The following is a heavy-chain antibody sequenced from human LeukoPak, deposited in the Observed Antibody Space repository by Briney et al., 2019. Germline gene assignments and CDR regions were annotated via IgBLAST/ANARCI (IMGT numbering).Heavy chain of an antibody. V-gene: IGHV1-2*02. CDR2: INPNSGGT. CDR3: ARAVNYYDSSGYYY. Sequence: GASVKVSCKASGYTFTGYYMHWVRQAPGQGLEWVGWINPNSGGTNYAQKFQGRVTMTRDTSISTAYMELSRLRSDDTAVYYCARAVNYYDSSGYYYWGQGTLVTVSS. D-gene: IGHD3-22*01. CDR1: GYTFTGYY. J-gene: IGHJ4*02.